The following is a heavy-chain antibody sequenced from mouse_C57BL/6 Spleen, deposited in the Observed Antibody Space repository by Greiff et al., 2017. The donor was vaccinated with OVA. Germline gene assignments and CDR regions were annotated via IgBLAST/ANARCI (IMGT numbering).Heavy chain of an antibody. CDR1: GYTFTSYG. Sequence: LQESGAELARPGASVKLSCKASGYTFTSYGISWVKQRTGQGLEWIGEIYPRSGNTYYNEKFKGKATLTADKSSSTAYMELRSLTSEDSAVYFCARSDGYFFAYWGQGTLVTVSA. CDR3: ARSDGYFFAY. D-gene: IGHD2-3*01. J-gene: IGHJ3*01. CDR2: IYPRSGNT. V-gene: IGHV1-81*01.